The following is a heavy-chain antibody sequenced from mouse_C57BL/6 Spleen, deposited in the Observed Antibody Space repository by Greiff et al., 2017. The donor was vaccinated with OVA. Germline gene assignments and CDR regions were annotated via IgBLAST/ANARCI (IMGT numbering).Heavy chain of an antibody. V-gene: IGHV1-39*01. CDR1: GYSFTDYN. Sequence: EVQLQQSGPELVKPGASVKISCKASGYSFTDYNMNWVKQSNGKSLEWIGVINPNYGTTSYNQKFKGKATLTVDQSSSTAYMQLNSLTSEDSAVYYCASRLYYDYDGGTFFDYWGQGTTLTVSS. CDR3: ASRLYYDYDGGTFFDY. J-gene: IGHJ2*01. D-gene: IGHD2-4*01. CDR2: INPNYGTT.